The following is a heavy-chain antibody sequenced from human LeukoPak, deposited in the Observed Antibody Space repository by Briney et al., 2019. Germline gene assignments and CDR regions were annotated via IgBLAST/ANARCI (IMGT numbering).Heavy chain of an antibody. CDR2: IYYSGST. D-gene: IGHD6-19*01. CDR3: ARGIAVAAPGYYYYGMDV. CDR1: GGSISSSSYY. Sequence: SETLSLTCTVSGGSISSSSYYWGWIRQPPGKGLEWIGSIYYSGSTYYNPSLKSRVTISVDTSKNQFSLKLSSVTAADTAVYYCARGIAVAAPGYYYYGMDVWGQGTTVTVSS. J-gene: IGHJ6*02. V-gene: IGHV4-39*07.